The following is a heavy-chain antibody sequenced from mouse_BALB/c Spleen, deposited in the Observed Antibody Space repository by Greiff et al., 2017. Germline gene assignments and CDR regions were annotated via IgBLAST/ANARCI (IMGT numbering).Heavy chain of an antibody. D-gene: IGHD1-2*01. CDR3: ARHRSTATGYYFDY. CDR2: ISSGGSYT. CDR1: GFTFSSYG. V-gene: IGHV5-6*01. J-gene: IGHJ2*01. Sequence: EVKLMESGGDLVKPGGSLKLSCAASGFTFSSYGMSWVRQTPDKRLEWVATISSGGSYTYYPDSVKGRFTISRDNAKNTLYLQMSSLKSEDTAMYYCARHRSTATGYYFDYWGQGTTLTVSS.